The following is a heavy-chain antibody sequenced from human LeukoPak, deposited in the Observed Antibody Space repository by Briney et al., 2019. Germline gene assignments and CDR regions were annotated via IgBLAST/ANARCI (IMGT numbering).Heavy chain of an antibody. D-gene: IGHD3-10*01. J-gene: IGHJ4*02. Sequence: PGGSLRLSCAASGFTFSVSVMHWVRQAPGKGLEYVSVISSNGGSTSYANSVKGRFTISRDNSKNTLYLQMGSLRAEDMAVYYWARDLSGGGLDYWGQGTLVTVSS. V-gene: IGHV3-64*01. CDR1: GFTFSVSV. CDR2: ISSNGGST. CDR3: ARDLSGGGLDY.